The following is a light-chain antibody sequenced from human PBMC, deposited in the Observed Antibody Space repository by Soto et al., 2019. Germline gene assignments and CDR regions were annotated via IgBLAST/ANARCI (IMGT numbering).Light chain of an antibody. J-gene: IGKJ1*01. CDR2: GAS. CDR1: QSVSGSY. CDR3: QQYGSSRWT. Sequence: EIVLTQSPGTLSLSPGERATLSCRASQSVSGSYLAWYQQRPGQAPRLLIYGASSRATGIPDRFSGSGSGTDFTLTITRLEPKDFAVYYCQQYGSSRWTFGRGTKVEIK. V-gene: IGKV3-20*01.